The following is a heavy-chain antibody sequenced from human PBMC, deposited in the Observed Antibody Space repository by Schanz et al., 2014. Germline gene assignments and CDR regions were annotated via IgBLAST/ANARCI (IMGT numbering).Heavy chain of an antibody. J-gene: IGHJ4*02. CDR1: GYTFSDYF. Sequence: QVQLVQSGAEARKPGASVKVSCKASGYTFSDYFIHWVRQAPGQGFEWMRRINTSNGGANYAQKLQGRVTLTRDSSSNSSDMELTRLRSDDTAVYYCVRGLVRYFADWGQGTLVTVSS. CDR2: INTSNGGA. V-gene: IGHV1-2*06. D-gene: IGHD2-8*02. CDR3: VRGLVRYFAD.